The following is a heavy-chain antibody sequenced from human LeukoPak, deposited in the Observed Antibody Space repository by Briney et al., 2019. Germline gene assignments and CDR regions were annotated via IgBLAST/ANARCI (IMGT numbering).Heavy chain of an antibody. J-gene: IGHJ6*02. CDR3: ARIGRVVGATTVYYYYGMDV. CDR2: INTNTGNP. Sequence: ASVKVSCKASGYTFTSYAMNWVRQAPGQGLEWMGWINTNTGNPTYAQGFTGRFVFSLDTSVSTAYLQISSLKAEDTAVYYCARIGRVVGATTVYYYYGMDVWGQGTTVTVSS. V-gene: IGHV7-4-1*02. D-gene: IGHD1-26*01. CDR1: GYTFTSYA.